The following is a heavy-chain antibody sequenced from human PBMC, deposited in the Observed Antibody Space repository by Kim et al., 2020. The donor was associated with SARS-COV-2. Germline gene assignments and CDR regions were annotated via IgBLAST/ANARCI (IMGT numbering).Heavy chain of an antibody. CDR1: VGSLNNQM. CDR2: VYDIGEN. V-gene: IGHV4-34*01. CDR3: ARGARHLGQSSGWFGPQYYYYYMDV. D-gene: IGHD6-19*01. Sequence: SQTLSLTCAVYVGSLNNQMWNGSREHPGESREGLVGVYDIGENSDKASSQGGITLSIDTSNNQFSLKLTSLTAADTAVYYCARGARHLGQSSGWFGPQYYYYYMDVWGKGTTVTVSS. J-gene: IGHJ6*03.